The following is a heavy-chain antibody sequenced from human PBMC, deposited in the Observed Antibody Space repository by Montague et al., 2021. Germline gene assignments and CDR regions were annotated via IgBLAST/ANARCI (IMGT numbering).Heavy chain of an antibody. CDR3: ARVFGSWYVGWFYP. CDR1: GASITSNIYY. J-gene: IGHJ5*02. D-gene: IGHD6-13*01. Sequence: SETLSLTCTVSGASITSNIYYWGWIRQSPCKSLEWIGGIYYSGHSFYQPSLKSRITMAVNTSKNQFSLTLSSVTAADTAIYYCARVFGSWYVGWFYPWGQGTLVTVSS. CDR2: IYYSGHS. V-gene: IGHV4-39*07.